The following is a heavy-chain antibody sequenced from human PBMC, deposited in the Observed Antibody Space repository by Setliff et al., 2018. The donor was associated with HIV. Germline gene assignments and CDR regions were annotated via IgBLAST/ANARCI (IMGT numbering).Heavy chain of an antibody. Sequence: RASVKVSCKASGGTFSSYAISWVRQAPGQGLEWMGGIIPIFGTANYAQKFQGRVTITTDESTSTAYMELSSLRSEDTAVYYCAGGLITIFGEEDYYYYMDVRGKGTTVTVSS. CDR3: AGGLITIFGEEDYYYYMDV. D-gene: IGHD3-3*01. V-gene: IGHV1-69*05. CDR1: GGTFSSYA. J-gene: IGHJ6*03. CDR2: IIPIFGTA.